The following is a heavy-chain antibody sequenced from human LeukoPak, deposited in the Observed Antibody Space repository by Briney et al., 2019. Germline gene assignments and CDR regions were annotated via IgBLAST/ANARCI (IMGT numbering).Heavy chain of an antibody. CDR1: GGSISSGSYY. CDR3: ARGGYSSGWSPIDYYYYYGMDV. V-gene: IGHV4-61*02. Sequence: SQTLSLTCTVSGGSISSGSYYWSWIRQPARKGLEWIGRIYTSGSTNDNPSLKSRVTISVKTSKNQFSLKLSSVTAADTAVYYCARGGYSSGWSPIDYYYYYGMDVWGQGTTVTVSS. CDR2: IYTSGST. J-gene: IGHJ6*02. D-gene: IGHD6-19*01.